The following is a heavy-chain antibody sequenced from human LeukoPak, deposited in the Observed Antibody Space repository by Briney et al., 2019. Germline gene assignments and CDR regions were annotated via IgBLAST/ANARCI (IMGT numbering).Heavy chain of an antibody. V-gene: IGHV3-53*01. J-gene: IGHJ5*02. CDR1: GFSVGDND. CDR3: ERGPRGFDP. CDR2: IYSGGST. Sequence: GGSLRLSCAASGFSVGDNDMSWVRQAPGKGLEWVSVIYSGGSTSYADSVKGRFSISRDNSKNTLYLQMNSLRAEETAVYYCERGPRGFDPWGQGTLVTVSS.